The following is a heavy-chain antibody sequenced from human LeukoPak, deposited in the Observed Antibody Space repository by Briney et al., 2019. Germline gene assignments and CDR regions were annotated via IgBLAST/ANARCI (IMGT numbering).Heavy chain of an antibody. J-gene: IGHJ4*02. CDR2: ISGSGGST. V-gene: IGHV3-23*01. D-gene: IGHD4-17*01. CDR1: GFTFSSFG. Sequence: GGSLRLSCAASGFTFSSFGMSWVRQAPGKGLEWVSAISGSGGSTYNADSVKGRFTISRDNSKNTLYLQMNSLRAEDTAVYYCAKDQGGMTTVTKAGYYFDYWGQGTLVTVSS. CDR3: AKDQGGMTTVTKAGYYFDY.